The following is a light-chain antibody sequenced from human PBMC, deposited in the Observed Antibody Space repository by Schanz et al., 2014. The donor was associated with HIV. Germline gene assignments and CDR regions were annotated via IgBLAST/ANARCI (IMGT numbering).Light chain of an antibody. CDR3: QQSFTTPSIT. CDR2: AAT. J-gene: IGKJ5*01. V-gene: IGKV1-39*01. Sequence: DIQMAQSPSSLSASLGDRVAITCRASQNITDHLTWYQQKTGRPPKLLIYAATVLHPGVPSRFSGSGSGTDFTLPITNLQPEDFALYFCQQSFTTPSITFGQGTRLEIK. CDR1: QNITDH.